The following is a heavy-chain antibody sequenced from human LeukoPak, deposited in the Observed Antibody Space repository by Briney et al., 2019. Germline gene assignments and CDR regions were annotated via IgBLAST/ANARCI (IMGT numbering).Heavy chain of an antibody. V-gene: IGHV3-23*01. D-gene: IGHD6-13*01. J-gene: IGHJ4*02. Sequence: GGSLRLSCAVSGFTSNRYAMSWVRQAPGKGLEWVSSVTSGGNTYYADSVKGRFAISRDTSKNTLYLQMNSLRAEDTAVYYCAKAIAATATGYWGQGTLVTVSS. CDR3: AKAIAATATGY. CDR1: GFTSNRYA. CDR2: VTSGGNT.